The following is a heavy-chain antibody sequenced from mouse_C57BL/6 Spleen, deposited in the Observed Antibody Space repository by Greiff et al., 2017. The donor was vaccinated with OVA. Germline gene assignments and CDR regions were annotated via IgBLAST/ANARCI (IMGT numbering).Heavy chain of an antibody. Sequence: VQLQQSGPELVKPGASVKISCKASGYSFTCSYMHWVQQSPGNILELIGYIYPYSGGSCYNQNFKGKATLTVYKSSSTAYMQLRSLTSEDSAVYYCARVYASNYEYYAMDYWGQGTSVTVSS. CDR1: GYSFTCSY. D-gene: IGHD1-1*01. J-gene: IGHJ4*01. CDR3: ARVYASNYEYYAMDY. V-gene: IGHV1-31*01. CDR2: IYPYSGGS.